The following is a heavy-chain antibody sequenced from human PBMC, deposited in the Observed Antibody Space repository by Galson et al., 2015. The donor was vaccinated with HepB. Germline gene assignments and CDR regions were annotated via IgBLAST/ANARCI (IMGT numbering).Heavy chain of an antibody. Sequence: SLRLSCAASGFTFSSYAMSWVRQAPGKGLEWVSAISGSGGSTYYADSVKGRFTISRDNSKNTLYLQMNSLRAEDTAVYYCAIPYDFWSGYLDYWGQGTLVTVSS. CDR1: GFTFSSYA. V-gene: IGHV3-23*01. D-gene: IGHD3-3*01. J-gene: IGHJ4*02. CDR2: ISGSGGST. CDR3: AIPYDFWSGYLDY.